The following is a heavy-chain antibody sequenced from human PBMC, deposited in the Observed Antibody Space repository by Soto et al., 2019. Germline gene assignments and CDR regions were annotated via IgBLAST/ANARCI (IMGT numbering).Heavy chain of an antibody. CDR3: ANGLQGAVAVAEFDY. D-gene: IGHD6-19*01. CDR2: ISYHGSNI. V-gene: IGHV3-30*18. CDR1: GFPFSSYD. Sequence: QVQLVESGGGVVQPGRSLRLSCAASGFPFSSYDMHWVRQAPGKGLEWVSGISYHGSNIYYADSVKGRFTISRDKSKDTLYLQMNSLRDEDTAMYYWANGLQGAVAVAEFDYWGQGTLVTVSS. J-gene: IGHJ4*02.